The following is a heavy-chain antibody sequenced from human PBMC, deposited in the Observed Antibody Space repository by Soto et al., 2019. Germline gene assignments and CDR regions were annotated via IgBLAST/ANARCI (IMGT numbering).Heavy chain of an antibody. J-gene: IGHJ5*02. D-gene: IGHD2-15*01. CDR2: IYYSGST. V-gene: IGHV4-59*01. CDR1: GGSISSYY. Sequence: QVQLQESGPGLVKPSETLSLTCTVSGGSISSYYWSWIRQPPGKGLEWIGYIYYSGSTNYNPSLTSRVTITVDTSKNQFSLKLSSVTAADTAVYYCARQGYCSGGSCYSHWFDPWGQGTLVTVSS. CDR3: ARQGYCSGGSCYSHWFDP.